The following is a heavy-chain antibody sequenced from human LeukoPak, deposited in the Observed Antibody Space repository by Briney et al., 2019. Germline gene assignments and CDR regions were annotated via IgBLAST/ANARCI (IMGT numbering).Heavy chain of an antibody. CDR3: ARDRKWWNAFDI. V-gene: IGHV3-33*01. Sequence: GGSLRLSCAASGFTLSSYGMHWVSQAPGKGREWVAVIWYDGSNKYYADSVKGRFTISRDNSKNTLYLQMNSLRAEDTAVYYCARDRKWWNAFDIWGQGTMVTVSS. D-gene: IGHD2-15*01. CDR2: IWYDGSNK. J-gene: IGHJ3*02. CDR1: GFTLSSYG.